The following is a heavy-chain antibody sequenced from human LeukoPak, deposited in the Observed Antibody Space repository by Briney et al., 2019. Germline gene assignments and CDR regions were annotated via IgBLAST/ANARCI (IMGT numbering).Heavy chain of an antibody. Sequence: SETLSLTCTVSGGSISSYYWSWIRQPPGKGLEWIGYIYYSGSTNYNPSLKSRVTISVDTSKNQFSLKLSSVTAADTAVYYCARAPGYFARSSSLYFDYRGQGTLVTVSS. J-gene: IGHJ4*02. CDR2: IYYSGST. CDR3: ARAPGYFARSSSLYFDY. V-gene: IGHV4-59*01. D-gene: IGHD3-9*01. CDR1: GGSISSYY.